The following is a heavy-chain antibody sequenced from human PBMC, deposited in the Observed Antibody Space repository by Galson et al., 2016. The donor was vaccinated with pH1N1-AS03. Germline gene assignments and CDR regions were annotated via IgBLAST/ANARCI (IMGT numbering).Heavy chain of an antibody. CDR2: ISSGNT. V-gene: IGHV3-66*01. CDR3: AREYNGHDPRYLYGMDV. CDR1: GFTFSNYG. D-gene: IGHD5-12*01. Sequence: SLRLSCAASGFTFSNYGMSWVRQAPGKGLEWVSDISSGNTYHADSVKGRFTISRDDSKNTLYLQMNSLRAEDTAVYYCAREYNGHDPRYLYGMDVWGQGTTVIVSS. J-gene: IGHJ6*02.